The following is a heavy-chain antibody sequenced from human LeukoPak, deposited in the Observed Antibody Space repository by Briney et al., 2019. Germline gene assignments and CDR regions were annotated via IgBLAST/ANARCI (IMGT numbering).Heavy chain of an antibody. J-gene: IGHJ4*02. D-gene: IGHD3-22*01. Sequence: GGSLRLSCAASGFTVSGNYMSWVRQAPGKGPEWVSVIYSGGRTYFSDSVKGRFTISRDNSKNTVFLQMDSLRAEDTAVYYCTRESSSGYYLSYWGQGTLVTVSS. CDR2: IYSGGRT. CDR1: GFTVSGNY. CDR3: TRESSSGYYLSY. V-gene: IGHV3-66*01.